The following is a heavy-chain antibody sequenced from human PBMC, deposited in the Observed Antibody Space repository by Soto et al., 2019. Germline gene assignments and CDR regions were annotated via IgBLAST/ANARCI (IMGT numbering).Heavy chain of an antibody. D-gene: IGHD1-1*01. CDR1: GFTFSAYW. V-gene: IGHV3-74*01. Sequence: GGSLRLSCAVSGFTFSAYWMHWVRQVPGKGLTGVSRISDDGSTATYADSVKGRLVISRDNAKNSLYLQMNTLRVDDPGLYYCAGGPRVSSTGTGAHWGRGTLVTVSS. CDR3: AGGPRVSSTGTGAH. CDR2: ISDDGSTA. J-gene: IGHJ4*02.